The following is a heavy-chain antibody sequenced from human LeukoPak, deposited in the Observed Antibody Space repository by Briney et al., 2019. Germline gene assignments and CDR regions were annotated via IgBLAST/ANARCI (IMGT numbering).Heavy chain of an antibody. V-gene: IGHV3-30*02. Sequence: GGSQRLSCVASGVTFSSYGMHWVRQAPGKGLEWVAFIRYDGSNKYYADSVEGRFTISRDNAKNSLYLQMNSLRVEDTAVYYCARRRAGIPIDYWGQGTLVTVSS. J-gene: IGHJ4*02. CDR1: GVTFSSYG. D-gene: IGHD2-21*01. CDR3: ARRRAGIPIDY. CDR2: IRYDGSNK.